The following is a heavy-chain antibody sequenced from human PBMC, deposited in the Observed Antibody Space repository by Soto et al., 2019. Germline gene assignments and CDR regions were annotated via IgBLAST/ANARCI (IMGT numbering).Heavy chain of an antibody. CDR1: GFTFSSYA. D-gene: IGHD3-16*01. CDR2: ISGSGGST. Sequence: GGSLRLSCAASGFTFSSYAMSWVRQAPGKGLEWVSAISGSGGSTYYADSVKGRFTISRDNSKNTLYLQMNSLRAEDTAVYYCAKGLLGVTRFYDYYGMDVWGQGTTVTVSS. V-gene: IGHV3-23*01. CDR3: AKGLLGVTRFYDYYGMDV. J-gene: IGHJ6*02.